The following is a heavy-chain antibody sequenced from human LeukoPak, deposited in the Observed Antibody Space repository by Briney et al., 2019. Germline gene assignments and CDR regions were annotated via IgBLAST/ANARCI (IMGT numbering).Heavy chain of an antibody. V-gene: IGHV4-59*01. J-gene: IGHJ4*02. CDR2: IYYSGST. D-gene: IGHD5-24*01. CDR3: ARESLRDGYIRLLDY. CDR1: GGSISSYY. Sequence: PSETLSLTCTVSGGSISSYYWSWIRQPPGKGLEWIGYIYYSGSTNYNPSLKSRVTISVDTSKNQFSLKLSPVTAADTAVYYCARESLRDGYIRLLDYWGQGTLVTVSS.